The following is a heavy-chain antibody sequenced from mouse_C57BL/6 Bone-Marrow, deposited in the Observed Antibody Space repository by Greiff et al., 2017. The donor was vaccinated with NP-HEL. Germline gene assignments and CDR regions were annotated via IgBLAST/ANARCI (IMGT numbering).Heavy chain of an antibody. CDR1: GYTFTDYY. Sequence: VQLQQSGAELVRPGASVKLSCKASGYTFTDYYIHWVKQRPGQGLEWIARIYPGSGNTYYNEKFKGKATLTAEKSSSTAYMQLSSLTSEDSAVYFCARGLAGTFWGQGTTLTVSS. V-gene: IGHV1-76*01. J-gene: IGHJ2*01. D-gene: IGHD4-1*01. CDR3: ARGLAGTF. CDR2: IYPGSGNT.